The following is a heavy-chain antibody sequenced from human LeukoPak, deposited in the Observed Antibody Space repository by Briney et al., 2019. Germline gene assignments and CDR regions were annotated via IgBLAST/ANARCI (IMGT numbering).Heavy chain of an antibody. V-gene: IGHV3-23*01. D-gene: IGHD2-15*01. Sequence: PGGSLRLSCAASGFTFSSYAMSWVRQAPGKGLEWVSAISGSGGSTYYADSVKGRFTISRDNSKNTLYLQMTSLRAEDTALYYCARRTCSGGTCYPLDSWGQGALVTVSS. CDR1: GFTFSSYA. CDR2: ISGSGGST. J-gene: IGHJ4*02. CDR3: ARRTCSGGTCYPLDS.